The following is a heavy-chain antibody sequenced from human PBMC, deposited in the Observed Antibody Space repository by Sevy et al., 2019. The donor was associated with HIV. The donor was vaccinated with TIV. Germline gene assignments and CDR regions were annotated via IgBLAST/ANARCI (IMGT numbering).Heavy chain of an antibody. D-gene: IGHD3-10*01. J-gene: IGHJ4*02. CDR1: GYTFSPYW. Sequence: GESRKISCKGSGYTFSPYWIGWVRQMPGQGLEWMGIILPSDSDTEYSPSFQGHVTISVDKSISTVYLQWNSLKASDSAIYYCARQGDLDYFDYWGQGTLVTVSS. CDR3: ARQGDLDYFDY. V-gene: IGHV5-51*01. CDR2: ILPSDSDT.